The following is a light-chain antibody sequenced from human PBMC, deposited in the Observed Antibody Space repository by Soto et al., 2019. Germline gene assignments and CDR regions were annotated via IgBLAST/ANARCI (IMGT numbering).Light chain of an antibody. V-gene: IGKV1-5*03. CDR2: KAA. CDR3: QQYSTYPWT. Sequence: DIQMTQSPSTLSASVGDRVTITCRASQSISSLLAWYQQKPGKAPKLLIYKAASLESGVPSGFSGRGSGTEFTLTISSLQPDDFATYYCQQYSTYPWTFGQGTKVEIK. CDR1: QSISSL. J-gene: IGKJ1*01.